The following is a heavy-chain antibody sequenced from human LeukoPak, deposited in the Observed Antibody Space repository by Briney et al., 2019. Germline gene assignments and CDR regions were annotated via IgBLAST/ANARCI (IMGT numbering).Heavy chain of an antibody. CDR3: ARGRWYDFWSGHPPYYFDC. V-gene: IGHV4-34*01. Sequence: SETLSLTCAVYGGSFSGYYWSWIRQPPGKGLEWIGEINHSGSTNYNPSLKSRVTISVDTSKNQFSLKLSSVTAADTAVYYCARGRWYDFWSGHPPYYFDCWGQGTLVTVSS. J-gene: IGHJ4*02. D-gene: IGHD3-3*01. CDR1: GGSFSGYY. CDR2: INHSGST.